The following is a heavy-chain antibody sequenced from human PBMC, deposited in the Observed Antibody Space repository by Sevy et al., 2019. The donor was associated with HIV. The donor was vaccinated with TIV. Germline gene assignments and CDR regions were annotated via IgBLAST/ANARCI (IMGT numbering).Heavy chain of an antibody. CDR3: ARANNYDILTGYYGDYDY. V-gene: IGHV1-2*02. D-gene: IGHD3-9*01. CDR1: GYTFTGYY. CDR2: INPNSGGT. Sequence: ASVKVSCKASGYTFTGYYMHWVRQAPGQGLEWMGWINPNSGGTKYAQKFQGRVTMTRDTSISTAYMELSRLRSDDTAVYYCARANNYDILTGYYGDYDYWGQGTLVTVSS. J-gene: IGHJ4*02.